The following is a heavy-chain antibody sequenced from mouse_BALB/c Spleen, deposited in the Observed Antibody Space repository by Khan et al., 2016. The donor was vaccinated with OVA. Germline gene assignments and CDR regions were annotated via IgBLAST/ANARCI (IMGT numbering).Heavy chain of an antibody. Sequence: EVELVESGGDLVKPEGSLKLSCAASGFTFSTYGMSWVRQTPDKRLEWVATISSGGSYTYYPDSVQGRFTISRDNAKNTLYLQMSSLKSEDTAMVYCGRLGYYYDSEGLDYWGQGTLVTVSA. CDR3: GRLGYYYDSEGLDY. CDR1: GFTFSTYG. V-gene: IGHV5-6*01. J-gene: IGHJ3*01. CDR2: ISSGGSYT. D-gene: IGHD1-1*01.